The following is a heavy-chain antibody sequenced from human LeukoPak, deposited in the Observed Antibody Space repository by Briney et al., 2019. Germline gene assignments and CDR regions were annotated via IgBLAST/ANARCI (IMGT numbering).Heavy chain of an antibody. CDR2: VSGRGIGT. Sequence: GGSLRLSCAASGFTFSSCAMSWVRQAPGKGLEWVSTVSGRGIGTYYADSVKGRFTISRDNSRNTLYLQMNSLRAEDTALYYCVKGDNNILTGYYNSFDYWGQGTLVTVSS. V-gene: IGHV3-23*01. CDR3: VKGDNNILTGYYNSFDY. D-gene: IGHD3-9*01. J-gene: IGHJ4*02. CDR1: GFTFSSCA.